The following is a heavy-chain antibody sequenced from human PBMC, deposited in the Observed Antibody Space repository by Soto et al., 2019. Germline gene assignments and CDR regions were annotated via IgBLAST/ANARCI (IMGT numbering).Heavy chain of an antibody. V-gene: IGHV3-74*01. J-gene: IGHJ4*02. D-gene: IGHD3-10*01. CDR3: TRGPRPSSVGTGAF. CDR1: GFTFSMYW. CDR2: ISDDGSRA. Sequence: PGESLKISCTASGFTFSMYWMHWVRQVPGKGPEWVSRISDDGSRADYADSVKGRFTISRDNAKNTLYLEMHVLRADDTAVYYCTRGPRPSSVGTGAFWGQGTPVTVS.